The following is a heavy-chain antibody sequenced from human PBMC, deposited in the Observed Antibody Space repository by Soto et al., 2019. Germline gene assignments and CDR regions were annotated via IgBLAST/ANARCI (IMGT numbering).Heavy chain of an antibody. CDR1: GFTFSSYA. V-gene: IGHV3-30-3*01. CDR3: ARDPANGQWLVN. J-gene: IGHJ4*02. Sequence: GGSLSLSCSASGFTFSSYAMRWVRQAPGKGLEWVAVISYDGSNKYYADSVKGRFTISRDNSKNTLYLQMNSLRAEDTAVYYCARDPANGQWLVNWGQGPLVTVSS. D-gene: IGHD6-19*01. CDR2: ISYDGSNK.